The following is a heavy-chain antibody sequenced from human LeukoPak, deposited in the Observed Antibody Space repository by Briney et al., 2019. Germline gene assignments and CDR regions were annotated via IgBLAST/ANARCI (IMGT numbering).Heavy chain of an antibody. CDR3: ARLTFGGVIDY. CDR2: IYYSGST. D-gene: IGHD3-16*01. V-gene: IGHV4-39*01. CDR1: GGSISGYL. J-gene: IGHJ4*02. Sequence: SETLSLTCTVSGGSISGYLWSWVRQPPGKGLEWIGSIYYSGSTYYSPSLKSRVTISVDTSKNQFSLKLSSVTAADTAVYYCARLTFGGVIDYWGQGTLVTVSS.